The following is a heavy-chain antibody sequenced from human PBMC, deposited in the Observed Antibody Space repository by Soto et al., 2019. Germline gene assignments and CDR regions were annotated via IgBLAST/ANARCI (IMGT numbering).Heavy chain of an antibody. CDR1: GGSISSSSYY. J-gene: IGHJ6*02. V-gene: IGHV4-39*01. CDR2: IYYSGST. Sequence: QLQLQESGPGLVKPSETLSLTCTVSGGSISSSSYYWGWIRQPPGKGLEWIGSIYYSGSTYYNPSLKNRVTRSVDTSKNQFSLKLSSVTAADTAVYYCATTSIVVVPAASLDYYGMDVWGQGTTVTFSS. D-gene: IGHD2-2*01. CDR3: ATTSIVVVPAASLDYYGMDV.